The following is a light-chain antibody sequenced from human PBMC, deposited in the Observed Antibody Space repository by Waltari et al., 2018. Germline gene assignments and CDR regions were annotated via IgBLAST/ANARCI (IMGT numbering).Light chain of an antibody. J-gene: IGKJ3*01. V-gene: IGKV3-11*01. CDR2: DAS. CDR1: QSVSSA. CDR3: QQRSNWPIT. Sequence: EILLTQSPATLSLSPGEKATLSCRASQSVSSALAWDRQKPGQAPRHLIYDASNRATGIPTRFSGSGSGTDFTLTISSLEPEDFAVYYCQQRSNWPITFGPGTKVDIK.